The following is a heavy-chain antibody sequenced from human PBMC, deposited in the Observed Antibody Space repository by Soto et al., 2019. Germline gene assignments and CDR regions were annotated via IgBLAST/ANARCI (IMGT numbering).Heavy chain of an antibody. D-gene: IGHD6-19*01. J-gene: IGHJ4*02. Sequence: QLQLQESGPGLVKPSETLSLTCAVSGGSISSSSYYWGWIRQPPGKGLEWSGSIYYSGSTYYTPSLQRRVAISVDTSKNQFSLKLNSVTAADTAVYYCARRTVNIRTFYSGLKTHCFDYWGQGTLVTVSS. CDR3: ARRTVNIRTFYSGLKTHCFDY. CDR2: IYYSGST. CDR1: GGSISSSSYY. V-gene: IGHV4-39*01.